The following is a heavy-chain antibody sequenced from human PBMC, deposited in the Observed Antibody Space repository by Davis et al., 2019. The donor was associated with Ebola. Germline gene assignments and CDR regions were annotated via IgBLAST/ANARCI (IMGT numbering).Heavy chain of an antibody. CDR1: GGSISSYY. J-gene: IGHJ3*02. D-gene: IGHD1-26*01. CDR3: ARAREVVGANAFDI. CDR2: IYYSGST. V-gene: IGHV4-59*01. Sequence: SETLSLTCTVSGGSISSYYWSWIRQPPGKGLEWIGYIYYSGSTNYNPSLKSRVTISVDTSKNQFSLKLSSVTAADTAVYYCARAREVVGANAFDIWGQGTMVTVPS.